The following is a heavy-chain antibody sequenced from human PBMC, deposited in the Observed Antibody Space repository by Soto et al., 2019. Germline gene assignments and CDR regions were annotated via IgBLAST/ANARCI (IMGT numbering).Heavy chain of an antibody. D-gene: IGHD6-6*01. CDR3: ASGLGGIAARMGYY. CDR1: GFTFSSYS. V-gene: IGHV3-21*01. CDR2: ISSSSYI. J-gene: IGHJ4*02. Sequence: GGSLRLSCAASGFTFSSYSMNWVRQAPGKGLEWVSSISSSSYIYYADSVKGRFTISRDNAKNSLYLQMNSLRAEDTAVYYCASGLGGIAARMGYYWGQGTLVTVS.